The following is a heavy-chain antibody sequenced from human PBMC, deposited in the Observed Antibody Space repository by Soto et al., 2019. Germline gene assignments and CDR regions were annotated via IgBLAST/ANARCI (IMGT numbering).Heavy chain of an antibody. J-gene: IGHJ6*02. V-gene: IGHV4-34*01. Sequence: SETLSLTCAVYGGSFSGYYWSWIRQPPGKGLEWIGEINHSGSTNYNPSLKSRVTISVDTSKNQFSLKLSSVTAADTAVYYCASFADYVWGSSGGMDVWGQGTTVTVSS. CDR1: GGSFSGYY. D-gene: IGHD3-16*01. CDR3: ASFADYVWGSSGGMDV. CDR2: INHSGST.